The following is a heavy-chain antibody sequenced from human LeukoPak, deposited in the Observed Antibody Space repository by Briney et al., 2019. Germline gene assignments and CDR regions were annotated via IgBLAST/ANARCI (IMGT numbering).Heavy chain of an antibody. J-gene: IGHJ3*01. CDR3: ARRLIVAGGTSAFDL. CDR2: INTGNDNT. V-gene: IGHV1-3*04. CDR1: GYSFTNYA. Sequence: GASVKVSCKASGYSFTNYAMHWVRQAPGQRLEWMGWINTGNDNTKYSQKFQDRVTITRDTSANTAYMELSSLRSEDTAVYYCARRLIVAGGTSAFDLWGQGTMVTVSS. D-gene: IGHD6-13*01.